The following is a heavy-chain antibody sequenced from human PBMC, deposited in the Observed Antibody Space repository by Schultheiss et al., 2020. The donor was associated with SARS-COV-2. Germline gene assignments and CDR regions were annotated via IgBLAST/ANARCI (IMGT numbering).Heavy chain of an antibody. CDR3: AREKMGANSFDY. J-gene: IGHJ4*02. D-gene: IGHD1-26*01. V-gene: IGHV4-59*01. Sequence: SETLSLTCTLSGGAISSFYWNWLRQSPGEGLEWIGYITYSEYTNYHPSLKSRVTISLDTSKNQFSLKLSSVTAADTAVYYCAREKMGANSFDYWGQGTLVTVSS. CDR2: ITYSEYT. CDR1: GGAISSFY.